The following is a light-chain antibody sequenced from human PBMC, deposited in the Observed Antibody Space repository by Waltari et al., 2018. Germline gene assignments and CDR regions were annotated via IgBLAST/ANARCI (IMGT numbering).Light chain of an antibody. J-gene: IGKJ4*01. Sequence: EIVLTQSPGTLSLSPGERATLSCRASQTVRTTYLAWYQQKPGQAPTLLIYDTSSGSGTDFSLTISRLEPEDFAVYYCQQYDISPLTFGGGTKVETK. CDR3: QQYDISPLT. V-gene: IGKV3-20*01. CDR2: DTS. CDR1: QTVRTTY.